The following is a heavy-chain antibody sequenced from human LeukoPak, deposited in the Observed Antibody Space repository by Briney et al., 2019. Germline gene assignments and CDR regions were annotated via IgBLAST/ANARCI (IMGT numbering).Heavy chain of an antibody. Sequence: ASVKVSCKASGYTFTDYYMHWVRQAPGQGLEWMGWINPNTGAATYAQKFQGRVTMTRDTPISTAYMDLSSLRSDDTAVYYCAKEGREYYGDAFDIWGQGTMVTVSS. CDR1: GYTFTDYY. CDR3: AKEGREYYGDAFDI. J-gene: IGHJ3*02. CDR2: INPNTGAA. V-gene: IGHV1-2*02. D-gene: IGHD2/OR15-2a*01.